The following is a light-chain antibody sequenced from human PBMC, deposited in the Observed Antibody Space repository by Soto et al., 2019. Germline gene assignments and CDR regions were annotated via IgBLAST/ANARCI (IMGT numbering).Light chain of an antibody. CDR2: GAS. Sequence: ESVWTDSAGTLSLSQEERATLSCSASQSVSNNYLAWYQQKPGQAPRLLIYGASNRATGIPDRFSGSGSGTDFTLTISRLEPEDFAVYYCQQYGSSGTVGQGTKVAIK. V-gene: IGKV3-20*01. CDR1: QSVSNNY. J-gene: IGKJ1*01. CDR3: QQYGSSGT.